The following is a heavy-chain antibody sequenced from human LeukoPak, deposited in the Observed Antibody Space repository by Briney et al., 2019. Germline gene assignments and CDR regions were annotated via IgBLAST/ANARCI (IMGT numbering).Heavy chain of an antibody. CDR1: GGTFSSYA. V-gene: IGHV1-69*06. D-gene: IGHD1-14*01. CDR2: IIPIFGTA. Sequence: SVKVSCKASGGTFSSYAISWVRQAPGQGLEWMGGIIPIFGTANYAQKFQGRVTITADKSTSTAYMELSSLRSEDTAVYYCAGRGAVREPTTNYYYYYYMDVWGKGTTVTISS. CDR3: AGRGAVREPTTNYYYYYYMDV. J-gene: IGHJ6*03.